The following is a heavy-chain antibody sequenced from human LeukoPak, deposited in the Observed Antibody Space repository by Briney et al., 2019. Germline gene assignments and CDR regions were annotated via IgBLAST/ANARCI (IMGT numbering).Heavy chain of an antibody. V-gene: IGHV4-34*01. Sequence: SETLSLTCAVYGGSFSGYYWSWIRQPPGKGLEWIGEINHSGSTNYNPSLKSRVTISVDTSKNQFSLKLSSVTAADTAVYYCARGLRRAAADPRDYWGQGTLVTVFS. CDR2: INHSGST. CDR3: ARGLRRAAADPRDY. D-gene: IGHD6-13*01. CDR1: GGSFSGYY. J-gene: IGHJ4*02.